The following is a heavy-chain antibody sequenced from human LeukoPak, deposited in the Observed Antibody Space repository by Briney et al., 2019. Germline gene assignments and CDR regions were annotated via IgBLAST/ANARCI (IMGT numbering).Heavy chain of an antibody. Sequence: SETLSLTCAVYGGSFSGYYWSWIHQPPGKGLEWIGEINHSGSTNYNPSLKSRVTISVDTSKNQFSLKLSSVTAADTAVYYCARGATGYCSSTSCYVGWFDPWGQGTLVTVSS. CDR3: ARGATGYCSSTSCYVGWFDP. CDR2: INHSGST. D-gene: IGHD2-2*03. J-gene: IGHJ5*02. V-gene: IGHV4-34*01. CDR1: GGSFSGYY.